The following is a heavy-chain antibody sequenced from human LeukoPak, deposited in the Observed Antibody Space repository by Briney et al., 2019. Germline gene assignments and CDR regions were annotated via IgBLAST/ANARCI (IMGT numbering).Heavy chain of an antibody. Sequence: PSETLSLTCTVSGYSISSGYYWGWIRQPPGKGLEWIGSIYHSGSTYYNPSLKSRVTISVDTSKNQFSLKLSSVTAADTAVYYCARDEQWLVRYWGQGTLVTVSS. D-gene: IGHD6-19*01. CDR1: GYSISSGYY. CDR2: IYHSGST. J-gene: IGHJ4*02. CDR3: ARDEQWLVRY. V-gene: IGHV4-38-2*02.